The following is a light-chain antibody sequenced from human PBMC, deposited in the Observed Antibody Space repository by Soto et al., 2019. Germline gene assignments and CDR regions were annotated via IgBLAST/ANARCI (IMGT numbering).Light chain of an antibody. Sequence: EMVMTQSPATLSVCPGERASLSCRASQSVSSTLAWYQQKPGQAPRILIYGASNRATGIPDRFSGSGSGTDFTLTITRLEPEDFAMYYCQRYDSLRTFGQGTKVDIK. CDR1: QSVSST. J-gene: IGKJ1*01. V-gene: IGKV3-20*01. CDR3: QRYDSLRT. CDR2: GAS.